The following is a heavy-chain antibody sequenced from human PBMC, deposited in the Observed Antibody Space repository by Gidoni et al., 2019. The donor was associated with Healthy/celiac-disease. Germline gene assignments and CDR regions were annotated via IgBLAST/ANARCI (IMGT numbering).Heavy chain of an antibody. Sequence: EVQLVESGGVVVQPGGSLRLSCAASGFTFDDYTMHWVRQAPGKGLEWVSLISWDGGSTYYADSVKGRFTISRDNSKNSLYLQMNSLRTEDTALYYCAKDSGYSYARDYYYYGMDVWGQGTTVTVSS. J-gene: IGHJ6*02. V-gene: IGHV3-43*01. CDR1: GFTFDDYT. CDR2: ISWDGGST. D-gene: IGHD5-18*01. CDR3: AKDSGYSYARDYYYYGMDV.